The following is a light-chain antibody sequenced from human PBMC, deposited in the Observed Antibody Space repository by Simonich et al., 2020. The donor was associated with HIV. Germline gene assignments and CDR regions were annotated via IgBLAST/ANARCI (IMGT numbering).Light chain of an antibody. V-gene: IGKV3-15*01. J-gene: IGKJ2*01. CDR3: QHYNNWPYT. Sequence: EIVMTQSPATLSVSPGERATLSCRASQSVSSNLAWYQQKPGQAPGLLIYGASTRATGIPARFSGSGSGTEFTLTISSMQSEDFAVYYCQHYNNWPYTFGQGTKLEIK. CDR1: QSVSSN. CDR2: GAS.